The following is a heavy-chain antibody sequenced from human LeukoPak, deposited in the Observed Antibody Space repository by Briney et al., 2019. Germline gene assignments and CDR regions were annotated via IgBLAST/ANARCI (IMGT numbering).Heavy chain of an antibody. J-gene: IGHJ3*01. CDR2: IYSDNT. V-gene: IGHV3-53*01. Sequence: PGGSLRLSCTVSGFTVGSNSMSWVRQAPGKGLEWVSFIYSDNTHYSDSVKGRFTISRDNSKNTLYLQMNSLRADDTAVYYCAMKAVPRPRLYDAFDFWGQGTVVTVSS. D-gene: IGHD2-2*02. CDR3: AMKAVPRPRLYDAFDF. CDR1: GFTVGSNS.